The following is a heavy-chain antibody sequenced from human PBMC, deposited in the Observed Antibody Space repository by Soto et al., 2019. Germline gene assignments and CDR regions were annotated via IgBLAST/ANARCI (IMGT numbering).Heavy chain of an antibody. CDR1: GYTFTRYG. D-gene: IGHD3-10*01. CDR3: ARRHGLGAFDI. CDR2: ISGYTGHT. V-gene: IGHV1-18*04. Sequence: QVQLVQSGAEVKKPGASVKVSCKASGYTFTRYGITWVRQAPGQGLEWMGWISGYTGHTNTAQKLQGRVTMTTDTYTSTAYMELRSLKSDDTAVYYCARRHGLGAFDIWGQGTMVTVSS. J-gene: IGHJ3*02.